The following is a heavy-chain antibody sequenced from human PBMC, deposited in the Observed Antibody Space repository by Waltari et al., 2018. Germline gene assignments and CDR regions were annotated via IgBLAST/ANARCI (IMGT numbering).Heavy chain of an antibody. CDR3: ARDALAAAGYVDY. Sequence: QVQLVESGGGVVQPGRSLRLSCAASGFTFSSYAMHWVRQAPGKGLEWVAVISYDGSNKYYADSVKGRFTISRDNSKNTLYLQMNSLRAEDTAVYYCARDALAAAGYVDYWGQGTLVTVSS. J-gene: IGHJ4*02. D-gene: IGHD6-13*01. CDR2: ISYDGSNK. V-gene: IGHV3-30*01. CDR1: GFTFSSYA.